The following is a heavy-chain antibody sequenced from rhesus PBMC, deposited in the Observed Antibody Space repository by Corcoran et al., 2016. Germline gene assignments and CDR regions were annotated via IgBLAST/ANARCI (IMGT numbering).Heavy chain of an antibody. Sequence: QVQLQESGPGVVKPSETLSLTCAVSGGSISDSYRWSWIRQPPGQGLEWIGYIYGSSTSTNYNPSLKSRVTISKDTSKTQFSLKLRSVTAADTAVYYCARGSPPGYWGQGVLVIVSS. V-gene: IGHV4S10*01. CDR3: ARGSPPGY. J-gene: IGHJ4*01. CDR2: IYGSSTST. CDR1: GGSISDSYR.